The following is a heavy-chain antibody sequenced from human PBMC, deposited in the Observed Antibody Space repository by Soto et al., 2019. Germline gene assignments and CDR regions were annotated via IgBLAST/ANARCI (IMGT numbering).Heavy chain of an antibody. V-gene: IGHV4-59*01. Sequence: SETLSLTCTVTGGSIRSYYWMWIRQPPGKGLEWIGYMYYSGSTNYNPSLKSRVTISVDTSKNHVSLRLSSVTASDSAVDYFATGLTFFTFWGQGTRVTVSS. J-gene: IGHJ4*02. CDR2: MYYSGST. CDR3: ATGLTFFTF. CDR1: GGSIRSYY.